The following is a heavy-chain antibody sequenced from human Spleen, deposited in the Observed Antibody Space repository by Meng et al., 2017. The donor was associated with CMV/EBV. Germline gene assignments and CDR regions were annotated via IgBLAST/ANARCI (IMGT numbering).Heavy chain of an antibody. Sequence: QVQLVQTGSELKKPEASVKVSCKASGYTFTSYYMHWVRQAPGQGLEWMGIINPSGGSTSYAQKFQGRVTMTRDTSTSTVYMELSSLRSEDTAVYYCARVTVEYSSSANWFDPWGQGTLVTVSS. D-gene: IGHD6-6*01. CDR3: ARVTVEYSSSANWFDP. CDR1: GYTFTSYY. J-gene: IGHJ5*02. V-gene: IGHV1-46*01. CDR2: INPSGGST.